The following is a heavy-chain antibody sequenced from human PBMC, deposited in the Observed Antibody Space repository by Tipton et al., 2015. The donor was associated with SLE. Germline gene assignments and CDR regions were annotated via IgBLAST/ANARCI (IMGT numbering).Heavy chain of an antibody. CDR3: ARGGLGSNLRGSIYLGY. Sequence: LRLSCTVSGDSISSSGFYWAWIRQPPGKGLEWIGYINYNGNTNYNPSLKSRVTISVDTSKTHFSLRLNSVTAADTAVYYCARGGLGSNLRGSIYLGYWGQGTLVTVSS. J-gene: IGHJ4*02. CDR2: INYNGNT. V-gene: IGHV4-61*03. D-gene: IGHD7-27*01. CDR1: GDSISSSGFY.